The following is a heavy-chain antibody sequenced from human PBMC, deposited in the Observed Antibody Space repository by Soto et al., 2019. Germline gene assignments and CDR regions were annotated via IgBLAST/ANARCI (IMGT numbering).Heavy chain of an antibody. CDR3: ARDRTMQGLASYFDY. V-gene: IGHV1-18*01. CDR1: GYTFTSYG. Sequence: ASVKVSCKASGYTFTSYGISWVRQAPGQGLEWMGWISAYNGNTNYAQKLQGRVTMTTDTSTSTAYMELRSLRSDDTAVYYCARDRTMQGLASYFDYWGQGTLLTVSS. J-gene: IGHJ4*02. CDR2: ISAYNGNT. D-gene: IGHD6-19*01.